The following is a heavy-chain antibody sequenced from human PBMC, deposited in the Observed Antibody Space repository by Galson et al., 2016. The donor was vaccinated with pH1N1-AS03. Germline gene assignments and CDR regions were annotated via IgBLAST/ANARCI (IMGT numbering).Heavy chain of an antibody. Sequence: SCKASGGSFSSFSINWVRQAPGQGLEWMGRITLARGIAHYAQRFQGRVTITADKSTSTAYMDLSTLISEDTAMYYCAREECSSSSCRRDQNYYMDVWGKGNTVTVSS. CDR1: GGSFSSFS. CDR2: ITLARGIA. CDR3: AREECSSSSCRRDQNYYMDV. V-gene: IGHV1-69*02. J-gene: IGHJ6*03. D-gene: IGHD2-2*01.